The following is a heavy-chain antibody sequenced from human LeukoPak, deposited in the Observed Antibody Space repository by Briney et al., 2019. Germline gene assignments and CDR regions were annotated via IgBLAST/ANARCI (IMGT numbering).Heavy chain of an antibody. CDR1: GYTFTSYG. V-gene: IGHV1-2*02. Sequence: GASVKVSCKASGYTFTSYGISWVRQAPGQGLEWMGWINPNSGGTNYAQKFQGRVTMTRDTSISTAYMELSRLRSDDTAVYYCARATTQYYFDYWGQGTLVTVSS. D-gene: IGHD4-11*01. CDR2: INPNSGGT. CDR3: ARATTQYYFDY. J-gene: IGHJ4*02.